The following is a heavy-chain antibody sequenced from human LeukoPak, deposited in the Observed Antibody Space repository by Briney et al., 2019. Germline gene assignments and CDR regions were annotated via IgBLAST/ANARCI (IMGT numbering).Heavy chain of an antibody. Sequence: GGSLRLSCAAAGLSFSSYDMYWVRQAPGKGLEWVSYITSSSSPIYYADSVQGRFTISRDNAKNSLFLQMNSLRAEDTAVYYCARSSSGAKDYWGQGTLVTVSS. CDR2: ITSSSSPI. V-gene: IGHV3-48*01. D-gene: IGHD1-26*01. CDR1: GLSFSSYD. J-gene: IGHJ4*02. CDR3: ARSSSGAKDY.